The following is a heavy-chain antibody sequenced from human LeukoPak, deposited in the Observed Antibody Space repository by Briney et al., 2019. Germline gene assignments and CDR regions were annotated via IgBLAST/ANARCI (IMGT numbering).Heavy chain of an antibody. Sequence: SETLSLTCTVSGGSISSYYWSWIRQPPGKGLEWIGYIYYSGSTNYNPSLKSRVTISVDTSKNQFSLKLSSVTAADTALYYCAKVRQSIAAAGTLSHLDYWGQGTLVTVSS. J-gene: IGHJ4*02. CDR3: AKVRQSIAAAGTLSHLDY. D-gene: IGHD6-13*01. V-gene: IGHV4-59*08. CDR1: GGSISSYY. CDR2: IYYSGST.